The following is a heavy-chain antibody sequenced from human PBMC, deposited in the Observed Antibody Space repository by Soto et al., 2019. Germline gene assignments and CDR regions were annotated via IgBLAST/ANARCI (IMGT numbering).Heavy chain of an antibody. J-gene: IGHJ5*01. CDR2: IDPSDSYT. V-gene: IGHV5-10-1*01. Sequence: GESLKISCKASGYNFTAFWIHWVRQMPGKGLEWLGKIDPSDSYTNYSPPFEGHVTISTDNSITTAYLQWSSLRASDTALYFCARVHKNWFDSWAQGTMVTV. CDR1: GYNFTAFW. CDR3: ARVHKNWFDS.